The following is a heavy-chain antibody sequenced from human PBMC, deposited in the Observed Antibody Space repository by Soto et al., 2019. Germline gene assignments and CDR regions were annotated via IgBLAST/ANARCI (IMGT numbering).Heavy chain of an antibody. J-gene: IGHJ6*02. V-gene: IGHV3-33*01. D-gene: IGHD6-13*01. CDR3: AREYSSSWYNVMDV. Sequence: QVQLVESGGGVVQPGRALRLSCAASGFTFSSYGMHWVRQAPGKGLEWVAVIWYDGSNQYYADSVKGRFTISRDNSKKALNLQMNSLRADDTAVYYWAREYSSSWYNVMDVWGQGTTVTVSS. CDR1: GFTFSSYG. CDR2: IWYDGSNQ.